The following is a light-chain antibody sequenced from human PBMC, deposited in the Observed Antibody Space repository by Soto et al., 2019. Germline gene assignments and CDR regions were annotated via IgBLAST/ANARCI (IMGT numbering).Light chain of an antibody. CDR2: GAS. Sequence: EIVLTPSPGTLSLSPGERATLSCRASQSVNSDYLAWYQQKPGQGPRVLMYGASSRATGIPDRFSGSGSGTDFTLTISRLEPEDFAVYYCQQYDSSPRTFGQGTKVEIK. J-gene: IGKJ1*01. CDR1: QSVNSDY. CDR3: QQYDSSPRT. V-gene: IGKV3-20*01.